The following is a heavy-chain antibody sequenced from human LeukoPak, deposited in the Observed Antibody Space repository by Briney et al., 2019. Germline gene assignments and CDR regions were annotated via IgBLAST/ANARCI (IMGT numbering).Heavy chain of an antibody. J-gene: IGHJ4*02. CDR3: ARYYYNSSPYYNFDY. D-gene: IGHD3-22*01. V-gene: IGHV1-18*01. Sequence: ASVRVSCKASGYTFTSYGISWVRQAPGQGLEWMGWISAYNGKTNYAQKFQGRVTMTTDTSTSTGYTELRNLTSDDTAVYYCARYYYNSSPYYNFDYWGQGTLVTVSS. CDR1: GYTFTSYG. CDR2: ISAYNGKT.